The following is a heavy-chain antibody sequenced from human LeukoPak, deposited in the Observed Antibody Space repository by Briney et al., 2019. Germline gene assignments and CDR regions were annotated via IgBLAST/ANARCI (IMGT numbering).Heavy chain of an antibody. V-gene: IGHV3-23*01. D-gene: IGHD4-17*01. CDR1: GFTFSSYV. CDR2: VCGSGGST. J-gene: IGHJ6*03. Sequence: GGSLRLSCAASGFTFSSYVMSWVRQAPGKGLHWVSAVCGSGGSTYYADSVKGRFTISRDNSKNTLYLQMNSLRAEDTAVYYCAKPYGDPTYYYYYMDVWGKGTTVTVSS. CDR3: AKPYGDPTYYYYYMDV.